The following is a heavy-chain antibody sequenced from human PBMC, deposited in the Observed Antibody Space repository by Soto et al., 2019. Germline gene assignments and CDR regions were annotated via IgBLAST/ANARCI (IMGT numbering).Heavy chain of an antibody. CDR2: IYWDDDK. V-gene: IGHV2-5*02. J-gene: IGHJ4*02. CDR3: AHSPQKPHGPDFDY. CDR1: GFSLSTSGVG. Sequence: QITLKESGPTLVKPTQTLTLTCTFSGFSLSTSGVGVGWIRQPPGKALEWLALIYWDDDKRFSPSLKSRLTITKDTYKNQVVLTMTNMDPVDTATYYCAHSPQKPHGPDFDYWGQGTLVTVSS.